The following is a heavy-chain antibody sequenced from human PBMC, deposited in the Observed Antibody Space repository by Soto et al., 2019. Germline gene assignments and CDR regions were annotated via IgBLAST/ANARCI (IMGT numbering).Heavy chain of an antibody. D-gene: IGHD3-10*01. Sequence: ASVKVSCKASGYTFTSYYMHWVRQAPGQGLEWMGIINPSGGSTSYAQKFQGRVTMTRDTSTSTVYMELSSLRSEDTAVYYCAREDTGRGGYYYYYYGMDVWAQGTTVTVSS. V-gene: IGHV1-46*01. CDR1: GYTFTSYY. J-gene: IGHJ6*02. CDR2: INPSGGST. CDR3: AREDTGRGGYYYYYYGMDV.